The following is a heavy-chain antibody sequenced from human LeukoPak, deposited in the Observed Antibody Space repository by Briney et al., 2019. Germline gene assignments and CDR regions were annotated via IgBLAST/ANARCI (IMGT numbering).Heavy chain of an antibody. V-gene: IGHV4-34*01. CDR1: GGSFSGYY. CDR2: INHSGST. CDR3: ARGKISPNYYYYYMDV. J-gene: IGHJ6*03. Sequence: PSETLSLTCAVYGGSFSGYYWSWIRQPPGKGLEWIGEINHSGSTNYNPSLKSRVTISVDTSKNQFSLKLSSVTAADTAVYYCARGKISPNYYYYYMDVWGKGTTVTVSS.